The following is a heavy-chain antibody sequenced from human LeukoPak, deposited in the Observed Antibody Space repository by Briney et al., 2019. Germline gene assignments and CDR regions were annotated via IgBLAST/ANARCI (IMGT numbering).Heavy chain of an antibody. Sequence: GGSLRLSCAASGFTFSTYNMNWVRQAPGKGLEWVSSISMRTNNIYYADSVKGRFTISRDNAKNSLYLQMDSLRADDTAMYYCARGGIAVQRRDVFDIWGQGTMVTVSS. D-gene: IGHD6-19*01. CDR1: GFTFSTYN. V-gene: IGHV3-21*01. CDR2: ISMRTNNI. J-gene: IGHJ3*02. CDR3: ARGGIAVQRRDVFDI.